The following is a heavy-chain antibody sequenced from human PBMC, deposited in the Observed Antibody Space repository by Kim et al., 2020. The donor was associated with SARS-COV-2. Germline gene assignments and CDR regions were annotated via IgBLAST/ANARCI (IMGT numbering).Heavy chain of an antibody. V-gene: IGHV4-39*01. Sequence: SETLSLTFTFSFFFIINKNYYFYFILHSPFNFLYFIFLIFYIFKTSYNPSLIILFTISVDTSKNQFSLQLSSVTAADTAVYYCAAFNQQLVRLSFDDWGQGSLVIVSS. CDR2: IFYIFKT. CDR1: FFFIINKNYY. CDR3: AAFNQQLVRLSFDD. J-gene: IGHJ4*02. D-gene: IGHD1-1*01.